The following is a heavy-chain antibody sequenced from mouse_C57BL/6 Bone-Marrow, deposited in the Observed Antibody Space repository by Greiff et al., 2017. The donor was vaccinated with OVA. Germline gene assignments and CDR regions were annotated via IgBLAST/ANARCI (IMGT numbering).Heavy chain of an antibody. CDR3: ASGWDEAWFAY. CDR1: GYTFTSYW. J-gene: IGHJ3*01. CDR2: IDPSDSET. D-gene: IGHD4-1*01. Sequence: QVQLQQPGAELVRPGSSVKLSCKASGYTFTSYWMHWVKQRPIQGLEWIGNIDPSDSETHYNQKFKDKATLTVDKSSSTAYMQLGSLTSEDSAVYYCASGWDEAWFAYWGQGTLVTVSA. V-gene: IGHV1-52*01.